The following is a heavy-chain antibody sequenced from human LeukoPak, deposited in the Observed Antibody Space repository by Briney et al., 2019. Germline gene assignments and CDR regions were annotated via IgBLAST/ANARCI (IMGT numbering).Heavy chain of an antibody. J-gene: IGHJ6*03. CDR1: GYTFTGYY. CDR2: INPNSGGT. Sequence: GASVKVSCKASGYTFTGYYMHWVRQAPGQGLEWMGWINPNSGGTNYAQKFQGRVTMTRDMSTSTVYMELSSLRSEDTAVYYCARGREASGYYMDVWGKGTTVTVSS. CDR3: ARGREASGYYMDV. V-gene: IGHV1-2*02.